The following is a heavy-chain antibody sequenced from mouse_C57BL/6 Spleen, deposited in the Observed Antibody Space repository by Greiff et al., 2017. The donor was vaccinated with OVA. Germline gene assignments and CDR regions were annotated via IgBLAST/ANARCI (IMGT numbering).Heavy chain of an antibody. J-gene: IGHJ2*01. CDR2: IDPSDSET. CDR1: GYTFTSYW. D-gene: IGHD2-4*01. Sequence: QVQLQQPGAELVRPGSSVKLSCKASGYTFTSYWMHLVKQRPIQGLEWIGNIDPSDSETHYNQKFKDKATLTVDKSSSTAYMQLSSLTSEDSAVYDCARSYEYDEGADYWGQGTTLTVSS. CDR3: ARSYEYDEGADY. V-gene: IGHV1-52*01.